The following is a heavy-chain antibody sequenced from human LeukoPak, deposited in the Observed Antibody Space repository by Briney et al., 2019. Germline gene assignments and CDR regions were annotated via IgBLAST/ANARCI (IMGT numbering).Heavy chain of an antibody. V-gene: IGHV3-23*01. CDR2: ISGSGGYT. J-gene: IGHJ4*02. Sequence: PGGSLRLSCAASGFTFSIYAMTWVRQAPGKGLEWVSVISGSGGYTYYADSVKGRFTISRDNSKNTLYLQMNSLRAEDTAVYYCARASYSGSYYDYWGQGTLVTVSS. CDR3: ARASYSGSYYDY. CDR1: GFTFSIYA. D-gene: IGHD1-26*01.